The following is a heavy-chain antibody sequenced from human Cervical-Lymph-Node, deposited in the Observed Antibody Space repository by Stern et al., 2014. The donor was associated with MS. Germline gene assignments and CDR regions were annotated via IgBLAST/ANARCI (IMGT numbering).Heavy chain of an antibody. Sequence: EVQLVQSGAEVKKPGESLKISCKGSGYSFTANWIAWVRQMPGKGLEWMGIIYPGDSETRYSLTFQGQVTTAADKPISTAYLQWSRLKASDTAMYYCARDYGDYAFDYWGQGTLVTVSS. V-gene: IGHV5-51*01. CDR3: ARDYGDYAFDY. D-gene: IGHD4-17*01. J-gene: IGHJ4*02. CDR2: IYPGDSET. CDR1: GYSFTANW.